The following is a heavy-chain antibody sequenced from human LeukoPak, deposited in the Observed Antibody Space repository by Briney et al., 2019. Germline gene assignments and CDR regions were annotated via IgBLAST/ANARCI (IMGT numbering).Heavy chain of an antibody. CDR2: ISYGGSDK. Sequence: GGSLRLSCTASGFSFSSYGMHWVRQAPGKGLEWVAVISYGGSDKYYGDSMKGRFTISRDNFKGTLTLQMNSLRAEDTAVYFCARGGGLDVWGQGATVTVSS. CDR3: ARGGGLDV. D-gene: IGHD3-16*01. J-gene: IGHJ6*02. CDR1: GFSFSSYG. V-gene: IGHV3-30*03.